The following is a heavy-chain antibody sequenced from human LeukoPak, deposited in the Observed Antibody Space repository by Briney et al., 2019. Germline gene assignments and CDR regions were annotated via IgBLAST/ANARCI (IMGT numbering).Heavy chain of an antibody. J-gene: IGHJ4*02. V-gene: IGHV1-2*02. Sequence: ASVKVSCKASGYTFTGYYMHWVRQAPGQGLEWMGWINPNSGGTNYAQKFQGRVTMTRDTSITTAYMELSRLISDDTAVYYCARGRRTNYYFDNWGQGTLVTVSS. CDR1: GYTFTGYY. CDR3: ARGRRTNYYFDN. CDR2: INPNSGGT.